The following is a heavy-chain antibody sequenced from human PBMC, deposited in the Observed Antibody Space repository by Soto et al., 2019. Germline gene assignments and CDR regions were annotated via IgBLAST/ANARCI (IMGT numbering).Heavy chain of an antibody. Sequence: SETVSLTCTFSVGSISSSSYYCGWIRQPPGKGLEWIGSIYYSGSTYYNPSLKSRVTISVDTSKNQFSLKLSSVTAADTAVYYCARESDISAGNNWFEPWGQGTLVTVSS. CDR2: IYYSGST. V-gene: IGHV4-39*02. CDR1: VGSISSSSYY. J-gene: IGHJ5*02. CDR3: ARESDISAGNNWFEP. D-gene: IGHD6-19*01.